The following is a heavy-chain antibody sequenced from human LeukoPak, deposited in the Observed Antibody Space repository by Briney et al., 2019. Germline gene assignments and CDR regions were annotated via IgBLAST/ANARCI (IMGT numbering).Heavy chain of an antibody. J-gene: IGHJ5*01. CDR3: ARDLWNFYDDSGYNRDFDS. CDR2: IGTYGGNT. CDR1: TSR. D-gene: IGHD3-22*01. Sequence: ASVKVSCKATSRISWVRQAPGQGLEWMGWIGTYGGNTYYAQKFQGRITVTTDTSTSTVYMELRNLRSDDTAVYYCARDLWNFYDDSGYNRDFDSWGQGTLVTVSS. V-gene: IGHV1-18*01.